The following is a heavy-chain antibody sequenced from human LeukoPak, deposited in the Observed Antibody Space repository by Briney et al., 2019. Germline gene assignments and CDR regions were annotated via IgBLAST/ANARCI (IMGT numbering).Heavy chain of an antibody. CDR3: ARDMGPVVRAVGWFDP. J-gene: IGHJ5*02. CDR2: IYYSGST. Sequence: SETLSLTCTVSGGSISSGNYYWSWIRQPPGKGLEWIGYIYYSGSTYYNPSLKSRVTISVDTSKNQFSLKLSSVTAADTAVYYCARDMGPVVRAVGWFDPWGQGTLVTVSS. D-gene: IGHD3-10*01. CDR1: GGSISSGNYY. V-gene: IGHV4-30-4*01.